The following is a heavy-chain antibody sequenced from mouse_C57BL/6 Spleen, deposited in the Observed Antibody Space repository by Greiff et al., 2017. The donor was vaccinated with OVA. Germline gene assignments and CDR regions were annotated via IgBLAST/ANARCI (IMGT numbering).Heavy chain of an antibody. D-gene: IGHD3-2*02. CDR1: GYTFTDYE. Sequence: VQLQQSGAELVRPGASVTLSCKASGYTFTDYEMHWVKQTPVHGLEWIGAIDPETGGTAYNQKFKGKAILTADKSSSTAYMELRSLTSEDSAVYYCTRSPDSSGPVAYWGQGTLVTVSA. CDR2: IDPETGGT. CDR3: TRSPDSSGPVAY. V-gene: IGHV1-15*01. J-gene: IGHJ3*01.